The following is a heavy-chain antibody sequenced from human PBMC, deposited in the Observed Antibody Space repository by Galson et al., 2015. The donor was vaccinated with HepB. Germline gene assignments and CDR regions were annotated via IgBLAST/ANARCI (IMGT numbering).Heavy chain of an antibody. V-gene: IGHV3-23*01. D-gene: IGHD3-9*01. CDR2: ISAGSTNT. Sequence: SLRLSCAVSGFTFSTYAMTRVRQAPGKGLEWVSSISAGSTNTYYADSVKGRFTISRDNSKNTLYLQMSNLRAEDTAIYYCAKLLIAGGEFDYWGQGTPVTVSS. CDR3: AKLLIAGGEFDY. J-gene: IGHJ4*02. CDR1: GFTFSTYA.